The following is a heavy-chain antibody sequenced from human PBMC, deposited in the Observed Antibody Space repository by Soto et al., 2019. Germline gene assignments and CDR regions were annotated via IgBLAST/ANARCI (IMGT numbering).Heavy chain of an antibody. Sequence: SETLSLTCAVSGGSISSSNWWSWVRQPPGKGLEWIGEIYHSGSTNYNPSLKSRVTISVDKSKNQFSLELSSVTAADTAVYYCARARITICGSTPWFDPWGQGTLVTVSS. J-gene: IGHJ5*02. V-gene: IGHV4-4*02. D-gene: IGHD3-3*01. CDR2: IYHSGST. CDR1: GGSISSSNW. CDR3: ARARITICGSTPWFDP.